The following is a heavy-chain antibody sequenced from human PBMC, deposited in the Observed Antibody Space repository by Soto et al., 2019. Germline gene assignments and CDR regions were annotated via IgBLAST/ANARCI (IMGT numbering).Heavy chain of an antibody. J-gene: IGHJ5*02. CDR2: IIPISGTT. Sequence: QVQLVQSGAEVKKPGSSVKVSCKASGGTFSDYAFNWVRQAPGQGLEWMGGIIPISGTTSYAQNFQGRVTITADESTSTAYMELSSLRSEDTAVYYCASTWPGSYRFDPWGQGSLVTVSS. V-gene: IGHV1-69*12. CDR1: GGTFSDYA. CDR3: ASTWPGSYRFDP. D-gene: IGHD1-26*01.